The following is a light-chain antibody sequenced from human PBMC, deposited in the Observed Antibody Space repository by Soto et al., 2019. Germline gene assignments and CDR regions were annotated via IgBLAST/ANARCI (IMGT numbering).Light chain of an antibody. CDR3: MQGTHWPYT. V-gene: IGKV2-30*01. CDR2: KVS. CDR1: QSLVNSNGATY. Sequence: DVVMTQSPLSLAVTLGQPASISCRSSQSLVNSNGATYLNWFQQRPGQSPRRLIHKVSNRDSGVPDRFSGSASGTDFTLKISRVEAEDVGVYYCMQGTHWPYTFGQGTKLEIK. J-gene: IGKJ2*01.